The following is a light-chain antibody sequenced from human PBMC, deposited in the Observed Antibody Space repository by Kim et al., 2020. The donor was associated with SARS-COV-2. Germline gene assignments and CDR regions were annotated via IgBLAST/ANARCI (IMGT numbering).Light chain of an antibody. J-gene: IGLJ3*02. CDR3: SSFRSGNTLL. Sequence: GQSITISCTGTRSDIAAYNFVSWYQQHPGEAPKVIIYDVDNPPSGVSSRFSGSKSGTTASLTISEVQAEDEADYYCSSFRSGNTLLFGGGTQLTVL. V-gene: IGLV2-14*04. CDR2: DVD. CDR1: RSDIAAYNF.